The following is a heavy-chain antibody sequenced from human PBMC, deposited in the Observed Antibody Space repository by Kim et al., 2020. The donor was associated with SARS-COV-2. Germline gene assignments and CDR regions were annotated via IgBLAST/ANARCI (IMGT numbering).Heavy chain of an antibody. CDR2: T. CDR3: ARDQSWAYFDY. Sequence: TNYNPSLKSRVTMSVETPKNQFSLKLSSVTAADTAMYYCARDQSWAYFDYWGQGTPVTVSS. J-gene: IGHJ4*02. D-gene: IGHD6-13*01. V-gene: IGHV4-4*07.